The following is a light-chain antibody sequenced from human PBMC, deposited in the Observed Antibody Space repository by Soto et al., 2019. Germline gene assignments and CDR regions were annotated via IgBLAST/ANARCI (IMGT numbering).Light chain of an antibody. CDR1: QSIIRY. CDR2: GAS. J-gene: IGKJ1*01. Sequence: IVMTQSPGTLSLSPGERTTLSCRASQSIIRYLAWYQQKPGQGPRLLIYGASSRATGTPDRFSGSGSGTDFTLTINRLEPEDFALYYCQQYGSSPPTFGQGTKV. V-gene: IGKV3-20*01. CDR3: QQYGSSPPT.